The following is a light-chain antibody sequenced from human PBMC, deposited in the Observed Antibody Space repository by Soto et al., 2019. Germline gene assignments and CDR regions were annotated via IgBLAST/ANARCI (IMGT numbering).Light chain of an antibody. CDR2: DDN. J-gene: IGLJ2*01. CDR1: NIGTKS. CDR3: QVWDSSSDHPV. V-gene: IGLV3-21*02. Sequence: SYELTQPPSVSVAPGQTARITCGGNNIGTKSVHWYQRKPGQAPVLVVYDDNDRPSGIPERFSGSNSGNTATLTISRVEAGDEADYYCQVWDSSSDHPVFGGGTKLT.